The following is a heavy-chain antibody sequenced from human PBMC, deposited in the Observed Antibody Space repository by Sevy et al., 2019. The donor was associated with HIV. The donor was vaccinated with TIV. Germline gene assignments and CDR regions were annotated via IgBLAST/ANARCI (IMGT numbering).Heavy chain of an antibody. J-gene: IGHJ4*02. V-gene: IGHV3-7*01. Sequence: GESLKISCAASGFTFSANWMNWVRQAPGKGLEWVANIKADGSDKHYVDSVGGRFTISRDNAKNSLFLQMNSLRVEDTAVYYCAHETFGRFESWGQGTLVTVSS. CDR2: IKADGSDK. D-gene: IGHD3-16*01. CDR3: AHETFGRFES. CDR1: GFTFSANW.